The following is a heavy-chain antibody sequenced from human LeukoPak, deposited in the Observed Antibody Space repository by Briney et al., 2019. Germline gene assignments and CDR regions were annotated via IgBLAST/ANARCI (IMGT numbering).Heavy chain of an antibody. CDR1: GFTFGSFA. Sequence: GGSLRLSCEASGFTFGSFAMSWVRQAPGKGLEWLSGISASGHYIYNADSVKGRFTISRDNSKNTLYIEMNSLRAGDTAVYYCARDGSWGDYQFYFYMDVWGKGTTVTVSS. CDR2: ISASGHYI. V-gene: IGHV3-23*01. D-gene: IGHD2-2*01. CDR3: ARDGSWGDYQFYFYMDV. J-gene: IGHJ6*03.